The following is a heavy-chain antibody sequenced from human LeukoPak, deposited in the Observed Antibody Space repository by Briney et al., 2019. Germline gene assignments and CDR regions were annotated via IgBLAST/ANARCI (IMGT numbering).Heavy chain of an antibody. D-gene: IGHD2-21*02. CDR2: INPNSGGT. V-gene: IGHV1-2*02. CDR3: ARVGVTAIRTYYYGMDV. Sequence: ASVKVSCKASGYTFTGYYMHWVRQAPGQGLEWMGWINPNSGGTNYAQKFQGRVTMTRNTSISTAYMELSSLRSEDTAVYYCARVGVTAIRTYYYGMDVWGQGTTVIVSS. CDR1: GYTFTGYY. J-gene: IGHJ6*02.